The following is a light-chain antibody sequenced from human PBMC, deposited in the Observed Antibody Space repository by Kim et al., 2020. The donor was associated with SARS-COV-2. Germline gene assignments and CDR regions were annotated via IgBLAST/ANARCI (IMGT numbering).Light chain of an antibody. Sequence: SPGERATLSCRASQSVSSNLAWYQQKPGQAPRLLIYGASTRATGIPARFSGSGSGTEFTLTISSLQSEDFAVYYCQQYNNWPRGRFGQGTKVEIK. V-gene: IGKV3-15*01. J-gene: IGKJ1*01. CDR3: QQYNNWPRGR. CDR1: QSVSSN. CDR2: GAS.